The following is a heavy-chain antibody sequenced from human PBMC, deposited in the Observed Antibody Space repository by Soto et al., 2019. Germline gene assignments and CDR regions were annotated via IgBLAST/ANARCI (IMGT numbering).Heavy chain of an antibody. CDR1: GDSIINGIYY. J-gene: IGHJ4*01. V-gene: IGHV4-61*01. CDR2: IYYSGST. Sequence: SETLSLTCTVSGDSIINGIYYWTWIRQHPGKGLEWIGYIYYSGSTNYNPSLKSRVTISVDTSKNQFSLKLSSVTAADTAVYYCAKAPIEWGQGTLVTVSS. CDR3: AKAPIE. D-gene: IGHD1-26*01.